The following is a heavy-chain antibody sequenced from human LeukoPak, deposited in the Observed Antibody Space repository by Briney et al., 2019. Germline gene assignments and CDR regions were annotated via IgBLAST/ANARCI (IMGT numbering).Heavy chain of an antibody. V-gene: IGHV4-59*01. CDR1: GGSINSYY. CDR3: ASHRHLYYDSSGYYDY. D-gene: IGHD3-22*01. CDR2: TSYSGNT. Sequence: PSETLSLTCTVSGGSINSYYWSWIRQPPGKGLEWIGYTSYSGNTNYNPSLMSRVTMSVDTSKNQFSLRLSSVTAADTAVYYCASHRHLYYDSSGYYDYWGQGTLVTVSS. J-gene: IGHJ4*02.